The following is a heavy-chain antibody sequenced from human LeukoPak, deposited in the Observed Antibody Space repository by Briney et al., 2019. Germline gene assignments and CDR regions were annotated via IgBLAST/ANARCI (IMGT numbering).Heavy chain of an antibody. Sequence: SETLSLTCTVSGGSISSYYWSWIRRPPGKGLEWIGYIYYSGSTNYNPSLKSRVTISVDTSKNQFSLKLSSVTAADTAVYYCARHGAAGSYYYGMDGWGQGTTVTVSS. CDR3: ARHGAAGSYYYGMDG. J-gene: IGHJ6*02. CDR1: GGSISSYY. CDR2: IYYSGST. V-gene: IGHV4-59*08. D-gene: IGHD6-13*01.